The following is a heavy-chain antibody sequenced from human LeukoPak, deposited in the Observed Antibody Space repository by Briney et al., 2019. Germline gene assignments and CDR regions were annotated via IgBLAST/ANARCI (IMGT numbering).Heavy chain of an antibody. J-gene: IGHJ4*02. Sequence: ASVKVSCKVSGYTLAELYMHWVRQAPGKGLEWMGGFDPEDGETIYAQKFQGRVTMTEDTSTDTAYMELSSLRSEDTAVYYCATMVCSGGSCYFDYWGQGTLVTVSS. CDR3: ATMVCSGGSCYFDY. V-gene: IGHV1-24*01. D-gene: IGHD2-15*01. CDR1: GYTLAELY. CDR2: FDPEDGET.